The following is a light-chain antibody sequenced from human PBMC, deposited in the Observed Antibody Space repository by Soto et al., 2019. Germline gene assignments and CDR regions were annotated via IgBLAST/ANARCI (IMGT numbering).Light chain of an antibody. V-gene: IGKV1-9*01. CDR1: QGIGTF. CDR3: QQYNSYPLT. Sequence: DIQLTQSPSFLAASLGDRVTITCRASQGIGTFLAWYQQKPGKAPTLLIFDASALQSGVPSRSSGSGSGTEFTLTISSLQPDDFETYYCQQYNSYPLTFGGGTKVDIK. J-gene: IGKJ4*01. CDR2: DAS.